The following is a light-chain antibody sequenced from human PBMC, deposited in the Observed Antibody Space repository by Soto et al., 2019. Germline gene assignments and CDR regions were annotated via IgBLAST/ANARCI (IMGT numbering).Light chain of an antibody. J-gene: IGKJ1*01. V-gene: IGKV3-15*01. CDR1: QSVDIN. CDR2: GAS. CDR3: QQYNNWWT. Sequence: EIVPTQSPATLSVSPGERVSLSCRASQSVDINLAWYQQKPGQAPRLLIYGASTRATDMPGRFSGRGSGTEFTLTISSLQSEDFAVYYCQQYNNWWTFGQGTKVDIK.